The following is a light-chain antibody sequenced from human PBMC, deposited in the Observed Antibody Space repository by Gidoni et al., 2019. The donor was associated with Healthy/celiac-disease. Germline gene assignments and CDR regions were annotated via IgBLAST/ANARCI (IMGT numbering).Light chain of an antibody. CDR2: WAS. J-gene: IGKJ4*01. CDR3: QQYYSTSLT. Sequence: DILMTQSPDSLAVSLGERATLNCKSSQSVLYSSNNKNYLAWYQQKPGQPPKLLIYWASTRESGVPDRFSGSGSGTDFTLTISSLQAEDVAVYYCQQYYSTSLTFXGXTKVEIK. CDR1: QSVLYSSNNKNY. V-gene: IGKV4-1*01.